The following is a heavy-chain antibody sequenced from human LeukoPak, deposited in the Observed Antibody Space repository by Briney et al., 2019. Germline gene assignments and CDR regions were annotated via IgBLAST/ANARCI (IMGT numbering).Heavy chain of an antibody. CDR3: TREGVYAPDPSSYRRDAFDI. Sequence: ASVKVSCKASGYTFTSYGISWVRQAPGQGLEWMGWISAYNGNTNYAQKLQGRVTMTTDTSTSTAYMELRSLRSDDTAVYYCTREGVYAPDPSSYRRDAFDIWGQGTVVIVSS. J-gene: IGHJ3*02. V-gene: IGHV1-18*01. D-gene: IGHD3-16*02. CDR2: ISAYNGNT. CDR1: GYTFTSYG.